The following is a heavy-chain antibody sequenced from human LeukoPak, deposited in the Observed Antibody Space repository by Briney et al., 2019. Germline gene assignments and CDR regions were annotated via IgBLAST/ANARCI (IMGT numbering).Heavy chain of an antibody. CDR2: IYYSGST. CDR1: GGSISSYY. V-gene: IGHV4-59*01. J-gene: IGHJ4*02. Sequence: NPSETLSLTCTVSGGSISSYYWSWIRQPPGKGLEWIGYIYYSGSTNYNPSLKSRVTISVDTSKNQFSLKLSSVTAADTAVYYCARRRFGELLFDYWGQGTLVTVSS. D-gene: IGHD3-10*01. CDR3: ARRRFGELLFDY.